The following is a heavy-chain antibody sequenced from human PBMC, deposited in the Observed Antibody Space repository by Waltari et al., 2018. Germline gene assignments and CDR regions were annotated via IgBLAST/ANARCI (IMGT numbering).Heavy chain of an antibody. CDR1: GFTFSSYW. V-gene: IGHV3-7*01. D-gene: IGHD3-10*01. Sequence: EVQLVESGGGLVQPGGSLRLSCAASGFTFSSYWMSWARQAPGKGLEWVANIKQDGSEKYYVDSVKGRFTISRDNAKNSLYLQMNSLRAEDTAVYYCARAGHYRAFDIWGQGTMVTVSS. J-gene: IGHJ3*02. CDR3: ARAGHYRAFDI. CDR2: IKQDGSEK.